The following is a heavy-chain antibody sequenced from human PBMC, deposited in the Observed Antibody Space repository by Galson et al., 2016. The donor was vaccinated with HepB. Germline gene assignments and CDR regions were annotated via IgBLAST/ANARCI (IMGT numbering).Heavy chain of an antibody. J-gene: IGHJ3*02. CDR3: ARDREGDLAFDI. CDR1: GLTFSTYA. Sequence: SLRVSCAASGLTFSTYAMHWVRQAPGKGLEWVAITSYDGSNKYYVDSVRGRFTISRDNSKNTLHLHMNSLRAEDTAVYYCARDREGDLAFDIWGQGTLVTVSS. CDR2: TSYDGSNK. V-gene: IGHV3-30-3*01. D-gene: IGHD3-16*01.